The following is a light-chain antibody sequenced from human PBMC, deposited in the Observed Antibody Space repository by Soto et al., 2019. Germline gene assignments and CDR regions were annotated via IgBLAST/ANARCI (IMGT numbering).Light chain of an antibody. CDR1: SSDVGGYNY. V-gene: IGLV2-14*01. CDR2: DVS. J-gene: IGLJ1*01. Sequence: QSALTQPASVSGSPGQSITISCTGTSSDVGGYNYVSWYQQHPGKAPKLMIYDVSNRPSGVSNRFSGSKSGNTASLTISGLQAEDEADYYCSSYTSSWDDVFGTGTKLTVL. CDR3: SSYTSSWDDV.